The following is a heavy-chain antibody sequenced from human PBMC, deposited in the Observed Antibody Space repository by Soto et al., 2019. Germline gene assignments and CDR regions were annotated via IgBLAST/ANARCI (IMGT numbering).Heavy chain of an antibody. V-gene: IGHV3-7*01. CDR1: GFTFSQYW. J-gene: IGHJ4*02. CDR3: ASEYGGNPGFY. D-gene: IGHD2-15*01. Sequence: EVQLVDSGGGLVQPGGSLRLSCAASGFTFSQYWMSWVRQAPGKGLEWVANIKQDGSEKYYVDSVKGRFTISRDNARNSLYLQMSSLRVEDTAVYDCASEYGGNPGFYWGRGSLVPFSS. CDR2: IKQDGSEK.